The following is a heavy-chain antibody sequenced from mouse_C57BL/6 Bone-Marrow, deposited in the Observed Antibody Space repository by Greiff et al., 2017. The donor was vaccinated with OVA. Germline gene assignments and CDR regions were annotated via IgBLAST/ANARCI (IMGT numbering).Heavy chain of an antibody. CDR3: AIKDLYRGYFDY. V-gene: IGHV1-74*01. D-gene: IGHD1-3*01. J-gene: IGHJ2*01. CDR2: IHPSDSDT. Sequence: QVQLKQPGAELVKPGASVKVSCKASGHTFTSYWMHWVKQRTGQGLEWIGMIHPSDSDTNYNQKFKGKATLTVDKSSSTAYMQLSSLTSEDSAVYYCAIKDLYRGYFDYWGQGTTLTVSS. CDR1: GHTFTSYW.